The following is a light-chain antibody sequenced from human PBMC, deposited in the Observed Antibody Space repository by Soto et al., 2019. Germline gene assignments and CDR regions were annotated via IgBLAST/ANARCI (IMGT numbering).Light chain of an antibody. Sequence: DIQMTQSPSSLSASVGDRVTITCRASQSISSYLNWYQQKPGKAPKLLIYAASSLQSGVPSRFSGSGSGTEFTLTISSLQPEDFATYYCQQSYNTPPVTFGQGTKLEIK. V-gene: IGKV1-39*01. J-gene: IGKJ2*01. CDR1: QSISSY. CDR2: AAS. CDR3: QQSYNTPPVT.